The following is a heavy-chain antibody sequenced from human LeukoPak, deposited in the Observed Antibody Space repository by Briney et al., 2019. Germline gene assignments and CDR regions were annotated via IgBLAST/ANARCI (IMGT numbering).Heavy chain of an antibody. D-gene: IGHD2-2*01. CDR1: GFTFSSYS. J-gene: IGHJ4*02. CDR3: AREGGYCSSAPCYYES. V-gene: IGHV3-30-3*01. Sequence: GRSLRLSCAASGFTFSSYSMHWVRQAPGKGLEWVAVISDDGSKKSYADSVKGRFTISRDNSKNTLYLQMNSPRAEDTAVYYCAREGGYCSSAPCYYESWGEGALVTVSS. CDR2: ISDDGSKK.